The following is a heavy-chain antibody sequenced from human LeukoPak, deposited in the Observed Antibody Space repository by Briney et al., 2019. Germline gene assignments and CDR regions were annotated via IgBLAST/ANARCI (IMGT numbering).Heavy chain of an antibody. CDR2: IYYSGST. CDR3: ARPESGGGSGYSCYYCVMDV. CDR1: GGSISSYY. J-gene: IGHJ6*02. Sequence: SETLSLTCTVSGGSISSYYWSWIRQPPGKGLEWIGYIYYSGSTNYNPSLKSRVTISVDTSKDQFSLNLSSVTAADTAVYYWARPESGGGSGYSCYYCVMDVGGQGTTVTFSS. D-gene: IGHD2-15*01. V-gene: IGHV4-59*01.